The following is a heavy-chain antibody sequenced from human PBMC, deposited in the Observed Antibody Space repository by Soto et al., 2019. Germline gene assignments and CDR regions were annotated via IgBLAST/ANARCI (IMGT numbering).Heavy chain of an antibody. CDR2: ISSSSYI. D-gene: IGHD1-26*01. Sequence: GGSLRLSCAASGFTFSSYSMNWVRQAPGKGLEWVSSISSSSYIYYADSVKGRFTISRDNAKNSLYLQMNSLRAEDTAVYYCARDHRRATRLNWFDPWGQGTLVTVSS. J-gene: IGHJ5*02. CDR1: GFTFSSYS. CDR3: ARDHRRATRLNWFDP. V-gene: IGHV3-21*01.